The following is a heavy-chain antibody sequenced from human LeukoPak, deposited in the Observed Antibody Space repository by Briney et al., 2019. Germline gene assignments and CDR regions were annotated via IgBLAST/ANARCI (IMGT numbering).Heavy chain of an antibody. J-gene: IGHJ4*02. Sequence: GGSLRLSCAASGFTFRSYGMHWVRQAPGKGLEWVALIWYDGSNKYYVDSVKGRFTISRDNSKNTLYLQTNSLRAEDTAVYYCARDLGSGSPNVYFDYWGQGTLVTVSS. CDR1: GFTFRSYG. CDR3: ARDLGSGSPNVYFDY. D-gene: IGHD3-10*01. V-gene: IGHV3-33*01. CDR2: IWYDGSNK.